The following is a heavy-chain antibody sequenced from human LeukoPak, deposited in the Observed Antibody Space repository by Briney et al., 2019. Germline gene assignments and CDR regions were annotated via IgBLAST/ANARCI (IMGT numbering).Heavy chain of an antibody. Sequence: GGSLRLSCAASGFTFSSYAMSWVRQAPGKGLEWVSAISGSGGSIYYAGSVKGRFTISRDNSKNTLYLQMNSLRAEDTAVYYCAKGDYGDYVVYAFDIWGQGTMVTVSS. CDR3: AKGDYGDYVVYAFDI. V-gene: IGHV3-23*01. CDR1: GFTFSSYA. CDR2: ISGSGGSI. J-gene: IGHJ3*02. D-gene: IGHD4-17*01.